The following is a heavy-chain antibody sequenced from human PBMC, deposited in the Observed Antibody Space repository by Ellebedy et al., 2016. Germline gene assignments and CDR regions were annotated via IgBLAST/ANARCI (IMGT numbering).Heavy chain of an antibody. Sequence: GGSLRLXXAASGFTFSSYGMHWVRQAPGKGLEWVAVISYDGSNKYYADSVKGRFTISRDNSKNTLYLQMNSLRAEDTAVYYCAKDLDGYNYGVYYYGMDVWGQGTTVTVSS. J-gene: IGHJ6*02. V-gene: IGHV3-30*18. D-gene: IGHD5-24*01. CDR1: GFTFSSYG. CDR2: ISYDGSNK. CDR3: AKDLDGYNYGVYYYGMDV.